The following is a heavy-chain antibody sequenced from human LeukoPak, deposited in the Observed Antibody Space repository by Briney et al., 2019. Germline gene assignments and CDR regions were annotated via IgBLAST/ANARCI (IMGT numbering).Heavy chain of an antibody. V-gene: IGHV4-59*01. J-gene: IGHJ4*02. D-gene: IGHD3-10*01. CDR3: ARTAKYYYGSETYYFFDY. Sequence: NPSETLSLTCTVSGDSISSYYWSWIRQPPGKGLEWIGYISYTGSTTYNSSLKSRVTISLDTSQNQFSLKLTSVTPADTAVYYCARTAKYYYGSETYYFFDYWGQGTLVTVSS. CDR1: GDSISSYY. CDR2: ISYTGST.